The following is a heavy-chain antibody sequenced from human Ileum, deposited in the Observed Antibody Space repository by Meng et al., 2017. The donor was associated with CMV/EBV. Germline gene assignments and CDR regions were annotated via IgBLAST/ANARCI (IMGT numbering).Heavy chain of an antibody. V-gene: IGHV1-69*05. CDR3: AMQYTTYFDY. J-gene: IGHJ4*02. Sequence: SCKASVGTFTSYAISWVRQAPGQGLEWMGGIIPIFGTANYAQKFQGRVTITTDESTSTAYMELSSLRSEDTAVYYCAMQYTTYFDYWGQGTLVTVSS. CDR2: IIPIFGTA. D-gene: IGHD1-1*01. CDR1: VGTFTSYA.